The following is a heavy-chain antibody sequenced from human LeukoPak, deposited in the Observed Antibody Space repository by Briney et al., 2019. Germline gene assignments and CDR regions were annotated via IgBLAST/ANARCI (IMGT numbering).Heavy chain of an antibody. CDR3: ARSVSSLPFDY. V-gene: IGHV4-30-4*08. Sequence: KPSETLSLTCTVSGGSISPYYWNWIRQPPGKGLEWIGYIYYSGSTYYNPSLKSRVTISVDTSKNQFSLKLSSVTAADTAVYYCARSVSSLPFDYWGQGTLVTVSS. CDR2: IYYSGST. CDR1: GGSISPYY. J-gene: IGHJ4*02.